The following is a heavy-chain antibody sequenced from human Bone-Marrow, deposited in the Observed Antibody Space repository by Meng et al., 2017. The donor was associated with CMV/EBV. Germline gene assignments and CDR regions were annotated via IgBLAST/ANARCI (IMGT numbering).Heavy chain of an antibody. V-gene: IGHV3-21*01. Sequence: GESLKISCAASGFTFCSYSMNWVRQAPGKGLEWVSSISSSSSYIYYADSVKGRFTISRDNAKNSLYLQMNNLGAEDTAVYYCARERPPDYWGQGTLVTVSS. CDR3: ARERPPDY. CDR1: GFTFCSYS. J-gene: IGHJ4*02. CDR2: ISSSSSYI.